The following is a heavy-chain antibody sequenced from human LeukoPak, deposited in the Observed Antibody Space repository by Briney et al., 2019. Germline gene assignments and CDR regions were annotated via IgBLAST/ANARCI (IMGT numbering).Heavy chain of an antibody. CDR3: ARHRSSWLIDY. Sequence: GGSLRLSCAASGFTFSSYGMHWVRQAPGKGLGWVAVISYDGSNKYYADSVKGRFTISRDNSKNTLYLQMNSLRAEDTAVYYCARHRSSWLIDYWGQGTLVTVSS. D-gene: IGHD6-6*01. CDR2: ISYDGSNK. V-gene: IGHV3-30*03. CDR1: GFTFSSYG. J-gene: IGHJ4*02.